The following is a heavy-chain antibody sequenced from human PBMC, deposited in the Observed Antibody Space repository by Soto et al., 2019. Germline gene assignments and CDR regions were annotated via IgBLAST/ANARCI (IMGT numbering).Heavy chain of an antibody. CDR2: INHSGST. CDR3: ARGRVAAMRYFDY. J-gene: IGHJ4*02. Sequence: SETLSLTCAVYGGSFSGYYWSWIRQPPGKGLEWIGEINHSGSTNYNPSLKSRVTISVDTSKNQFSLKLSSVTAADTAVYYCARGRVAAMRYFDYSGQGTLVTVSS. CDR1: GGSFSGYY. D-gene: IGHD2-2*01. V-gene: IGHV4-34*01.